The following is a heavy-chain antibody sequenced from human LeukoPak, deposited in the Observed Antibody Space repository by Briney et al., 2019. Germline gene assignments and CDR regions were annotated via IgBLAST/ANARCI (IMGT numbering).Heavy chain of an antibody. CDR3: ARGVWFGELLSY. Sequence: PSETLSLTCTVSGGSVTSGTYYWSWIRQPAGKGLEWIGRIYTIGSTNYNPSLKSRVTISVDTSKNQFSLKLSSVTAADTAVYYCARGVWFGELLSYWGQGTLVTVSS. CDR1: GGSVTSGTYY. J-gene: IGHJ4*02. CDR2: IYTIGST. V-gene: IGHV4-61*10. D-gene: IGHD3-10*01.